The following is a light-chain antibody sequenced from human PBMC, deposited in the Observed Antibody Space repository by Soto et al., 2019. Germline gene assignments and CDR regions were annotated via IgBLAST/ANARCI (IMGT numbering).Light chain of an antibody. CDR1: QGISNY. V-gene: IGKV1-27*01. J-gene: IGKJ3*01. Sequence: DIPMTQSPSSLSASVGDRVTITCRASQGISNYLAWYQQKPGKGPKLLIYAASTLQSGVPSRFSGSGSGTDFTLTISSLQPEDVATYYCQKYNSAPLATFGPGTKVDIK. CDR2: AAS. CDR3: QKYNSAPLAT.